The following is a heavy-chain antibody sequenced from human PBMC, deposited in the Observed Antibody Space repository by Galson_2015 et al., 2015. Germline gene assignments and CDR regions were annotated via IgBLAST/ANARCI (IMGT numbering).Heavy chain of an antibody. V-gene: IGHV3-33*01. CDR3: ARDLSSSWFDK. J-gene: IGHJ5*02. CDR1: GFTFSDYG. CDR2: VWHNGRSQ. D-gene: IGHD6-13*01. Sequence: LRLSCAASGFTFSDYGMPWIRQAPGKGLEWVSVVWHNGRSQYYADSVRGRFTISRDNSKNTMFLQMDSLRAEDTAMYYCARDLSSSWFDKWGQGTLVTVSS.